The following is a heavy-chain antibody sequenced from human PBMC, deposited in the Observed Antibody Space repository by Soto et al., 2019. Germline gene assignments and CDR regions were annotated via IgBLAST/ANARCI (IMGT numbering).Heavy chain of an antibody. V-gene: IGHV3-30-3*01. CDR3: AREYDILNWFDP. Sequence: GGSLRLSCAASGFTFSIYAMHWVRQAPGKGLEWVAVISYDGSNKYYADSVKGRFTISRDNSKNTVYLQMNSLRAEDSAVYYCAREYDILNWFDPWGQGTLVTVSS. J-gene: IGHJ5*02. CDR1: GFTFSIYA. CDR2: ISYDGSNK. D-gene: IGHD3-9*01.